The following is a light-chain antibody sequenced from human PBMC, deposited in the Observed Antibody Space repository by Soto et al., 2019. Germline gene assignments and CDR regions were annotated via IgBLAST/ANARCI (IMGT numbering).Light chain of an antibody. J-gene: IGKJ2*01. CDR3: QQSYSTPQFT. CDR1: QSIRDF. V-gene: IGKV1-39*01. Sequence: DLQMTQSPSSLSASVGDRITITCRASQSIRDFLNWYQQKPGKAPKLLIYAASSLQSGVPSRFXGSGSGTDFTLTISSLQPEDFATYYCQQSYSTPQFTFGQGTTLEIK. CDR2: AAS.